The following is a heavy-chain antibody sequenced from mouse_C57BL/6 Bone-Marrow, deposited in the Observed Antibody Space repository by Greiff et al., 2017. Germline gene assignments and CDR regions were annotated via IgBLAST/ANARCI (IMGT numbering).Heavy chain of an antibody. V-gene: IGHV5-6*01. CDR1: GFTFSSSG. Sequence: EVQLVESGGDLVKPGGSLKLSCAASGFTFSSSGMSWVRQTPDKRLEWVATISSGSMYTYYPDSVKGRFTISRDNDKNTLYLQMSSLKSEDTAIYYFARQGYYYGSDWYFDVWGTGTAVTVSS. CDR2: ISSGSMYT. CDR3: ARQGYYYGSDWYFDV. J-gene: IGHJ1*03. D-gene: IGHD1-1*01.